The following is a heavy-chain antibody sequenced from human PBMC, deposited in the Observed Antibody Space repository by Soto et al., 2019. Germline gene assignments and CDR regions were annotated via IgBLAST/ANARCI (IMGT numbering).Heavy chain of an antibody. CDR2: INPNSGGT. CDR1: GYTFTGYY. D-gene: IGHD6-19*01. Sequence: ASVKVSCKASGYTFTGYYMHWVRQAPGQGLEWMGWINPNSGGTNYAQKFQGRVTMTRDTSISTAYMELSRLRSDDTAVYYCARPLSWQQWLAVLDYWGQGTLVIVSA. J-gene: IGHJ4*02. CDR3: ARPLSWQQWLAVLDY. V-gene: IGHV1-2*02.